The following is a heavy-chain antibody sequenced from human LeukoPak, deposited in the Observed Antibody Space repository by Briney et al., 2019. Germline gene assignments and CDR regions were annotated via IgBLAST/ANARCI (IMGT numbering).Heavy chain of an antibody. CDR3: ARGKWELLSHYWCFDL. CDR1: GDIVSSNSAA. J-gene: IGHJ2*01. V-gene: IGHV6-1*01. D-gene: IGHD1-26*01. CDR2: TYYRSKWYN. Sequence: SQTLSLTCAISGDIVSSNSAAWNWIRQSPSRGLEWLGRTYYRSKWYNDYAVSVKSRITINPDTSKNQFSLQLNSVTPEDTAVYYCARGKWELLSHYWCFDLWGRGTLVIVSP.